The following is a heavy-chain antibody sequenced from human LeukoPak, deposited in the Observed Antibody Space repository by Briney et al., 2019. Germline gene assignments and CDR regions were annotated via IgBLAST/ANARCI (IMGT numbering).Heavy chain of an antibody. CDR3: ARTTYYYDSSGYYYLYYFDY. CDR1: GGSISGYY. Sequence: SETLSLTCTVSGGSISGYYWNWIRQPPGKGLEWIGYIYYTGSTSYNPSLKSRVTISVDTSKNQFSLKLSSVTAADTAVYYCARTTYYYDSSGYYYLYYFDYWGQGTLVTVSS. CDR2: IYYTGST. J-gene: IGHJ4*02. V-gene: IGHV4-59*08. D-gene: IGHD3-22*01.